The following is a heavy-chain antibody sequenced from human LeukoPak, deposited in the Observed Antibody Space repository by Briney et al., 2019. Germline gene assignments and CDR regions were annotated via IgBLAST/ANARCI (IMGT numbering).Heavy chain of an antibody. Sequence: GGSLRLSCATSGFTFSSYEMNWVRQAPGKGLEWVLYISSSGSTIYYADSVKGRFTISRDNAKNSLYLQMNSLRAEDTAVYYCARAGGPYYYDASGYSFFDCWGQGPLVTVSS. CDR1: GFTFSSYE. D-gene: IGHD3-22*01. CDR2: ISSSGSTI. J-gene: IGHJ4*02. V-gene: IGHV3-48*03. CDR3: ARAGGPYYYDASGYSFFDC.